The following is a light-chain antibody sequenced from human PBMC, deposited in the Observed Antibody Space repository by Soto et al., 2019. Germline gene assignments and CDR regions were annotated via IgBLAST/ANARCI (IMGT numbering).Light chain of an antibody. J-gene: IGKJ2*01. Sequence: EIVMTQSPATLSVSPGERATLSCRASQSVSSNLAWYQQKPGQAPRLLIYGASIRATGIPARFSGSGSGTELTLTISSLQSDDVAVYYCQQYNNWPRTFGQGTKLEIK. CDR1: QSVSSN. CDR3: QQYNNWPRT. CDR2: GAS. V-gene: IGKV3-15*01.